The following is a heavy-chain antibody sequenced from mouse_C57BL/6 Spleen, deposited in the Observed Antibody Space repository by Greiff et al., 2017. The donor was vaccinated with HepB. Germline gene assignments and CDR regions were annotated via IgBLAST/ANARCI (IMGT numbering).Heavy chain of an antibody. CDR1: GFSLTSYG. D-gene: IGHD4-1*02. CDR3: ARPSNWDWFAY. Sequence: VQLQQSGPGLVQPSQSLSITCTVSGFSLTSYGVHWVRQSPGKGLEWLGVIWSGGSTDYNAAFISRLSISKDNSKSHVFFKMNSLQADDTAIYYCARPSNWDWFAYWGQGTLVTVSA. V-gene: IGHV2-2*01. CDR2: IWSGGST. J-gene: IGHJ3*01.